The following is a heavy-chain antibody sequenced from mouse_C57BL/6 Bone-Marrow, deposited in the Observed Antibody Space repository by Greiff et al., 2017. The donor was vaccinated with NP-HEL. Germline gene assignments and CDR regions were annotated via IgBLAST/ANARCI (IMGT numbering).Heavy chain of an antibody. D-gene: IGHD1-1*01. J-gene: IGHJ1*03. V-gene: IGHV1-20*01. CDR3: ARWYYGSRSYWYFDV. Sequence: VQLQQSGPELVKPGDSVKISCKASGYSFTGYFMNWVMQSHGKSLEWIGRINPYNGDTFSNQKFKGKATLTVDKSSSTAHMELRSLTSEDSAVYYCARWYYGSRSYWYFDVLGTGTTVTVSS. CDR1: GYSFTGYF. CDR2: INPYNGDT.